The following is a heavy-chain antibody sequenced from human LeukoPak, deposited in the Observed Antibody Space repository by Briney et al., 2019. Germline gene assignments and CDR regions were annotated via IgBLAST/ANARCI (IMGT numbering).Heavy chain of an antibody. CDR3: AREGYYDFWSGYHIQGI. V-gene: IGHV1-18*01. CDR2: ISAYNGNT. CDR1: GYTFTSYG. Sequence: GASVKVSCKASGYTFTSYGISWVRQAPRQGLEWMGWISAYNGNTNYAQKLQGRVTMTTDTSTSTAYMELRSLRSDDTAVYYCAREGYYDFWSGYHIQGIWGQGTLVTVSS. D-gene: IGHD3-3*01. J-gene: IGHJ4*02.